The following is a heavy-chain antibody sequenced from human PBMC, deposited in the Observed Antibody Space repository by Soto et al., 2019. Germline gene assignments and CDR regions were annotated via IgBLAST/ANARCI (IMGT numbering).Heavy chain of an antibody. CDR3: ARDYCSGGSCTYDDYYYYYYMDV. Sequence: ASVKVSCKASGYTFTSYYMHWVRQAPGQGLEWMGIFNPSGGSTSYAQKFQGRVTMTRDTSTSTVYMELSSLRSEDTAVYYCARDYCSGGSCTYDDYYYYYYMDVWGKGATVTVSS. J-gene: IGHJ6*03. CDR1: GYTFTSYY. CDR2: FNPSGGST. D-gene: IGHD2-15*01. V-gene: IGHV1-46*03.